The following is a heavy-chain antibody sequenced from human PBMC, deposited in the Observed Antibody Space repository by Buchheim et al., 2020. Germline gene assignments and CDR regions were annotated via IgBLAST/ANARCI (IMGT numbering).Heavy chain of an antibody. CDR2: IIPIFGTA. D-gene: IGHD2-15*01. CDR3: AGVVVVAATRYYYYYYYMDV. V-gene: IGHV1-69*06. CDR1: GGTFSSYA. Sequence: QVQLVQSGAEVKKPGSSVKVSCKASGGTFSSYAISWVRQAPGQGLEWMGGIIPIFGTANYAQKFQGRVTITAAKSTSTAYMELSSLRSEDTAVYYCAGVVVVAATRYYYYYYYMDVWGKGTT. J-gene: IGHJ6*03.